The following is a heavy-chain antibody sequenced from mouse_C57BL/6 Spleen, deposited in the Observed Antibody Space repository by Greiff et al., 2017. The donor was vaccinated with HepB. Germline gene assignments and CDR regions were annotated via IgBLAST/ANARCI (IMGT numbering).Heavy chain of an antibody. CDR3: TRPYGSSSRYFDV. Sequence: EVQLQQSGTVLARPGASVKMSCKTSGYTFTSYWMHWVKQRPGQGLEWIGAIYPGNSDTSYNQKFKGKAKLTAVTSASTAYMELSSLTNEDSAVYYGTRPYGSSSRYFDVWGTGTTVTVSS. J-gene: IGHJ1*03. CDR1: GYTFTSYW. CDR2: IYPGNSDT. D-gene: IGHD1-1*01. V-gene: IGHV1-5*01.